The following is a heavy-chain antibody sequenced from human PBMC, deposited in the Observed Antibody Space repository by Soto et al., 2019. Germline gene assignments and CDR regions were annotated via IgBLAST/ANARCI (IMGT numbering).Heavy chain of an antibody. Sequence: GGSLRLSCVASGFTFSDYALAWVRQSPGKGLEWVSSISGSGGSTYYADSVKGRFTISRDNSKNTVFLQMNSLRAEDTAVYYCAKDHGMDVWGQGATVTVSS. CDR2: ISGSGGST. J-gene: IGHJ6*02. CDR3: AKDHGMDV. V-gene: IGHV3-23*01. CDR1: GFTFSDYA.